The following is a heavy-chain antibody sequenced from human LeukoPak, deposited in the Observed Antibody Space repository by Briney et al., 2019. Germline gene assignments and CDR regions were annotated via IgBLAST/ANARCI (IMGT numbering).Heavy chain of an antibody. CDR3: ARIRGNTMVRGVYDAFDI. D-gene: IGHD3-10*01. CDR1: GVSIRSGSYY. CDR2: IYTSGTT. J-gene: IGHJ3*02. V-gene: IGHV4-61*02. Sequence: KPSQTLSLTCTVSGVSIRSGSYYWSWIRQPAGKGLEWIGRIYTSGTTNYNPSLKSRVTISVGTSKSQFSLKLSSVTAADTAVYYCARIRGNTMVRGVYDAFDIWGQGTMVTVSS.